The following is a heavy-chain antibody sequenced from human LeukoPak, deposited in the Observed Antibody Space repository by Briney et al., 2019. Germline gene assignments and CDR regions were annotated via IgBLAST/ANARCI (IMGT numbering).Heavy chain of an antibody. V-gene: IGHV4-34*01. CDR3: ATFMAARSRWFDP. CDR1: GGSFSGYY. CDR2: INHSGST. Sequence: SETLSLTCAVYGGSFSGYYWGWIRQPPGKGLEWIGEINHSGSTNYNPSLKSRVTISVDTSKNQFSLKLSSVTAADTAVYYCATFMAARSRWFDPWGQGTLVTVSS. D-gene: IGHD6-6*01. J-gene: IGHJ5*02.